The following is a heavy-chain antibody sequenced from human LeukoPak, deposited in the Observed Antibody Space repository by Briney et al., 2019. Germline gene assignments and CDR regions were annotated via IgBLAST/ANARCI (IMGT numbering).Heavy chain of an antibody. CDR3: ARVAWVVIAAIDY. Sequence: SETLSLTCGVSGGSFSSHYWTWIRQPPGKGLEWIGYIYYSGSTYYNPSLKSRVTISVDTSKNQFSLKLSSVTAADTAVYYCARVAWVVIAAIDYWGQGTLVNVSS. J-gene: IGHJ4*02. V-gene: IGHV4-30-4*08. CDR2: IYYSGST. D-gene: IGHD2-15*01. CDR1: GGSFSSHY.